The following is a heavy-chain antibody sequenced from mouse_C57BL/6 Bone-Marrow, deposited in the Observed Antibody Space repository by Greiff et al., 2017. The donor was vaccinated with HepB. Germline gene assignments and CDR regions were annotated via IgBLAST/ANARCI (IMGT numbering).Heavy chain of an antibody. D-gene: IGHD2-4*01. CDR1: GFSFNTYA. J-gene: IGHJ2*01. CDR3: VRHGGLRRGFDY. CDR2: IRSKSNNYAT. Sequence: EVKLVESGGGLVQPKGSLKLSCAASGFSFNTYAMNWVRQAPGKGLEWVARIRSKSNNYATYYADSVKDRFTISRADSESMLYLQMNNLKTEDTAMYYCVRHGGLRRGFDYWGQGTTLTVSS. V-gene: IGHV10-1*01.